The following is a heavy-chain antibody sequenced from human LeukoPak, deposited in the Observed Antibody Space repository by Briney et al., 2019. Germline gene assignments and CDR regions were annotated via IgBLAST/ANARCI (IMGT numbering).Heavy chain of an antibody. D-gene: IGHD2-15*01. Sequence: SETLSLTCAVYGGSFSDYCWSWIRQPPGKGLEWIAEINHSGSSKYNPSLKSRVTISVDKSKNQFSLKLSSVTAADTAVYYCARAQKSPGSFDYWGQGTLVTVSS. J-gene: IGHJ4*02. CDR1: GGSFSDYC. V-gene: IGHV4-34*01. CDR2: INHSGSS. CDR3: ARAQKSPGSFDY.